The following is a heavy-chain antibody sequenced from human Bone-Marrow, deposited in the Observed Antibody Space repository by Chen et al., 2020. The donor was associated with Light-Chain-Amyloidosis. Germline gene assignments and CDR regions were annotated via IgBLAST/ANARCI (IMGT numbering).Heavy chain of an antibody. CDR1: GFAFSSYA. CDR3: AKDISYDDILPGYPADAFDI. J-gene: IGHJ3*02. V-gene: IGHV3-23*04. D-gene: IGHD3-9*01. CDR2: ISGRGGSR. Sequence: EVQLVESGGGLLQRGGSLRLSCAASGFAFSSYAMSWVRQAPGKGLEWVSTISGRGGSRYYGDSVKGRLTISRENSKNALLLKRMSLRAEDTAVYYCAKDISYDDILPGYPADAFDIWGQGKMVTVSS.